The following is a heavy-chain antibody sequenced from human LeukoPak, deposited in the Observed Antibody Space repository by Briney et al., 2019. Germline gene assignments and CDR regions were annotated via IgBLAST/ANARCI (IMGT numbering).Heavy chain of an antibody. J-gene: IGHJ3*02. D-gene: IGHD6-19*01. CDR1: GGSISSGGYY. CDR3: ARAPPTIAVAGSAFDI. CDR2: IYYSGST. V-gene: IGHV4-31*03. Sequence: PSETLSLTCTVSGGSISSGGYYWSWIRQQPGKGLEWIGYIYYSGSTYYNPSLKSRITISVDTSKNQFSLKMSSVTAADTAVYYCARAPPTIAVAGSAFDIWGRGTMVTVSS.